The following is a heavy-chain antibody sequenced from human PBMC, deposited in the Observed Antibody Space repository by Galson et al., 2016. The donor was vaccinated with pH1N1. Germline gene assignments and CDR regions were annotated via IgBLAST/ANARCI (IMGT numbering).Heavy chain of an antibody. CDR2: IDPSDGTT. V-gene: IGHV1-46*01. Sequence: SVKVSCKASGYSVTRYYMHWVRQAPGQGLEWMGIIDPSDGTTTYSQKFQGRIILTRDTSTNSVPMELTTLRPDDSATYFCARRYYFDYWGQGPLVTVSS. J-gene: IGHJ4*02. CDR3: ARRYYFDY. CDR1: GYSVTRYY.